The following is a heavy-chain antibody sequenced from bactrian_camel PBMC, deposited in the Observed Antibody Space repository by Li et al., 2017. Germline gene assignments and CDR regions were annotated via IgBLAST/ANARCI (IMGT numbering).Heavy chain of an antibody. CDR3: TKNRYGTNWYGWGTDFGY. CDR1: GYTDCDYE. CDR2: IDIDGTT. Sequence: VQLVESGGGSVQTGGPLRLSCAASGYTDCDYEMSWYRQAPGKKREFVSDIDIDGTTSYSDSVKGRFTISQDNTKNTVFLQMNSLKSEDTALYYCTKNRYGTNWYGWGTDFGYWGQG. V-gene: IGHV3S53*01. D-gene: IGHD3*01. J-gene: IGHJ6*01.